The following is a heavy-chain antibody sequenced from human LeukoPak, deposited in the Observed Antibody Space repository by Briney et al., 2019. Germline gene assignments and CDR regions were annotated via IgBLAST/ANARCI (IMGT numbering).Heavy chain of an antibody. V-gene: IGHV4-39*01. Sequence: PSETLSLTCTVSGGSISSSTYYWGWIRQPPGKGLEWIGSIYYSGSTYYNPSLKSRVTISVDTSKNQFSLKLSPVTAADTAVYYCARMTVGATAVDDAFDIWGQGTMVTVSS. CDR1: GGSISSSTYY. CDR3: ARMTVGATAVDDAFDI. CDR2: IYYSGST. J-gene: IGHJ3*02. D-gene: IGHD1-26*01.